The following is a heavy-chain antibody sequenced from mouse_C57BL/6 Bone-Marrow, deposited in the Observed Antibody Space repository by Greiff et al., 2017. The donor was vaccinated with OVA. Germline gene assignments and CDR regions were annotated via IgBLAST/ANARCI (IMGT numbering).Heavy chain of an antibody. CDR3: ARWNYGSSRYFDV. V-gene: IGHV15-2*01. CDR2: ILPSIGRT. CDR1: DSEVFPIAY. D-gene: IGHD1-1*01. Sequence: VKLQQSGSELRSPGSSVKLSCKDFDSEVFPIAYMSWVRQKPGHGFEWIGGILPSIGRTIYGEKFEDKATLDADTLSNTAYLELNSLTSEDSAIYYCARWNYGSSRYFDVWGTGTTVTVSS. J-gene: IGHJ1*03.